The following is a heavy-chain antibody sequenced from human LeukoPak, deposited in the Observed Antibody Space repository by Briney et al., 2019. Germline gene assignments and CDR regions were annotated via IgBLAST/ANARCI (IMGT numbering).Heavy chain of an antibody. V-gene: IGHV4-59*01. Sequence: SETLSLTCTVSGGSISSYYWSWIRQPPGKGLEWIGYIYYSGSTNYNPSLKSRVTISVDTSKNQSSLKLTSVTAADTAVYYCARSGSYAAAGDYWGQGTLVTVSS. J-gene: IGHJ4*02. CDR3: ARSGSYAAAGDY. CDR1: GGSISSYY. D-gene: IGHD2-15*01. CDR2: IYYSGST.